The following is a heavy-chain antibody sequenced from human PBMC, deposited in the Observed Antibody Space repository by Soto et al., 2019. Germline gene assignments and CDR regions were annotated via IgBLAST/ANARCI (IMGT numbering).Heavy chain of an antibody. J-gene: IGHJ4*02. Sequence: PGGSLRLSCAASGFTFRKFDIHWVRQTTGKGLEWVSAIGTSGDTYYADSVKGRFTISRENARNSLYLQMNSLRAGDTAVYYCPTDRVACSGHNCYETGSDYWRTGTLVTLPS. CDR3: PTDRVACSGHNCYETGSDY. CDR2: IGTSGDT. CDR1: GFTFRKFD. D-gene: IGHD2-15*01. V-gene: IGHV3-13*04.